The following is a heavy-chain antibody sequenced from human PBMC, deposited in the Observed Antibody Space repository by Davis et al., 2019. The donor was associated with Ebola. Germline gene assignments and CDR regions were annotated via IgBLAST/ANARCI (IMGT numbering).Heavy chain of an antibody. CDR1: GFTFSSYG. J-gene: IGHJ5*02. CDR2: ISYDGSNK. D-gene: IGHD2-21*01. V-gene: IGHV3-30*03. CDR3: ARETNSRLLYNWFDP. Sequence: PGGSLRLSCAASGFTFSSYGMHWVRQAPGKGLEWVAVISYDGSNKYYADSVKGRFTISRDNAKNSLYLQMNSLRDEDTAVYYCARETNSRLLYNWFDPWGQGTLVTVSS.